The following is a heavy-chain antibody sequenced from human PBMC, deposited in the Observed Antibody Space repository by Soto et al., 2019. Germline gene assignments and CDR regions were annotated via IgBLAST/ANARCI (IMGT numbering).Heavy chain of an antibody. Sequence: GGSLRLSCAASGFTFSSYSMNWVRQAPGKGLEWVSSISSSSSYIYYADSVKGRFTISRDNAKNSLYLQMNSLRAEDTAVYYCARDLAYASRTRCYGGLVYWGPGTLLTVSS. J-gene: IGHJ4*01. CDR3: ARDLAYASRTRCYGGLVY. CDR1: GFTFSSYS. V-gene: IGHV3-21*01. D-gene: IGHD2-2*01. CDR2: ISSSSSYI.